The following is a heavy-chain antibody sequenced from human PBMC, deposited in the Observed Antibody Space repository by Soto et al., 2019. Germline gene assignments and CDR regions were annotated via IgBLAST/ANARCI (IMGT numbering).Heavy chain of an antibody. CDR3: ATSFRYFDN. CDR1: GFTPTTTP. V-gene: IGHV3-23*01. Sequence: EVQLLESGGGLVLPGGSLRLSCAGSGFTPTTTPLSWVRQPPGKGLEWVTTISGTASRTYYVDSVKGRFFISRANSKNTVTLQMNNLTLYATAVYYCATSFRYFDNWGQGTRVTVSS. CDR2: ISGTASRT. J-gene: IGHJ4*02.